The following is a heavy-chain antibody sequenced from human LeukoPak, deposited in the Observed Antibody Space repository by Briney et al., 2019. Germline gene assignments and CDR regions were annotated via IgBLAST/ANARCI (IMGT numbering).Heavy chain of an antibody. CDR2: ISYDGSNK. CDR1: GFTFSSYG. V-gene: IGHV3-30*03. D-gene: IGHD6-13*01. CDR3: ARAAYSSTWYSRYFDL. J-gene: IGHJ2*01. Sequence: GGSLRLSCAASGFTFSSYGMHWVRQAPGKGLEWVAVISYDGSNKYYADSVKGRFTISRDNSKNTLYLQMNSLRAEDTAVYYCARAAYSSTWYSRYFDLWGRGTLVTVSS.